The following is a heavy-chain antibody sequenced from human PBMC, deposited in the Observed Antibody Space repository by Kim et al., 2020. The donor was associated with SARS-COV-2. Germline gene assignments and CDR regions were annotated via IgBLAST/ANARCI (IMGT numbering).Heavy chain of an antibody. Sequence: KPSIKSRVTISVETSKNQCSLKLSSVTAADTAVYYCARGPGQQLVRNFDYWGQGTLVTVSS. D-gene: IGHD6-13*01. V-gene: IGHV4-34*01. CDR3: ARGPGQQLVRNFDY. J-gene: IGHJ4*02.